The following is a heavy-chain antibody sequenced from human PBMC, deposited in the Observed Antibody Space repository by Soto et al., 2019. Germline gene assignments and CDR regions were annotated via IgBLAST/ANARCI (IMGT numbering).Heavy chain of an antibody. Sequence: PSVTLSVPNTVYGGTFIGYDCSWIRKPQGKGLEWIGEINHSGSTNYNPSLKSRVTISVDTSKNQFSLKLSSVTAADTAVYYCARGLGRSSSQGDYWGQGTLVTVSS. CDR1: GGTFIGYD. D-gene: IGHD6-13*01. CDR2: INHSGST. CDR3: ARGLGRSSSQGDY. V-gene: IGHV4-34*01. J-gene: IGHJ4*02.